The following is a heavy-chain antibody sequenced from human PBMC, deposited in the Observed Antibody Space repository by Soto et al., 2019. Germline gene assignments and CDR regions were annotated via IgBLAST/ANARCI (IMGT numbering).Heavy chain of an antibody. Sequence: QVQLVESGGGVVQPGRSLRLSCAASGFTFSNYGMHWVRQAPGKGLEWVTTISSDGNDKYYAGAVKGRFTISRDNSENTLDLQMNGLRAEDTAVYYCAKGSFSAHQFLDHWCQGTLVTVSS. CDR2: ISSDGNDK. J-gene: IGHJ4*02. D-gene: IGHD3-10*01. CDR1: GFTFSNYG. V-gene: IGHV3-30*18. CDR3: AKGSFSAHQFLDH.